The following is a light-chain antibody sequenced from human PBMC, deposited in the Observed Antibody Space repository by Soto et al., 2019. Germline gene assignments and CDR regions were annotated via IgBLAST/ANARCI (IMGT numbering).Light chain of an antibody. CDR2: AAS. V-gene: IGKV1-39*01. CDR3: HQIYDKPGT. J-gene: IGKJ1*01. Sequence: DIQMTQSPSSLSASVGDRITITCRASQTVDNYLNWYQHKPGQAPKLLIYAASRLHSGVPSRFRGSGSETHFPHTSSSVQPDDYARYFGHQIYDKPGTFGQGTKVDFK. CDR1: QTVDNY.